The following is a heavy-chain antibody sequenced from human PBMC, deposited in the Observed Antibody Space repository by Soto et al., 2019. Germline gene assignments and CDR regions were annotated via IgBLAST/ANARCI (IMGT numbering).Heavy chain of an antibody. Sequence: ASVKVSCKASGGTFSSYAISWVRQAPGQGLEWMGGIIPIFGTANYAQKFQGRVTITADESTSTAYMELSSLRSEDTAVYYCASFLSPITMVRGVMITDYYYGMDVWGQGTTVTVSS. D-gene: IGHD3-10*01. V-gene: IGHV1-69*13. CDR2: IIPIFGTA. J-gene: IGHJ6*02. CDR1: GGTFSSYA. CDR3: ASFLSPITMVRGVMITDYYYGMDV.